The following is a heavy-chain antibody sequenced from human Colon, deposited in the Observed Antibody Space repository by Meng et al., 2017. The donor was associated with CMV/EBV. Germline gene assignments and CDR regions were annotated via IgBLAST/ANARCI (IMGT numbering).Heavy chain of an antibody. D-gene: IGHD2-2*02. CDR1: GFTFSDYY. V-gene: IGHV3-11*04. CDR3: ARLQAPSNTQIPFYYYGMDV. J-gene: IGHJ6*02. CDR2: IGRGTNNI. Sequence: GGSLRLSCAASGFTFSDYYMNWIRQAPGKGLEWVSYIGRGTNNIYYADSVKGRFTVSRDNAKNSLSLQMNSLRAEDTAVYYCARLQAPSNTQIPFYYYGMDVWGQGTQVTVSS.